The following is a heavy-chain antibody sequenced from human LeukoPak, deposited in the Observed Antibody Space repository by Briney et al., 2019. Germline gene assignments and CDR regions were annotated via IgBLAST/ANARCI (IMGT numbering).Heavy chain of an antibody. V-gene: IGHV4-34*01. J-gene: IGHJ4*02. Sequence: SETLSLTCGVHGGSFSGYSCNWIRQPPGKGLEWIGEINHRGSTTYNPSLKSRVTISEDTSKKQFSLKLTSVTAADTAVYYCARGLHTYFYDSSGYRDYFDNWGQGTLVTVSS. CDR1: GGSFSGYS. D-gene: IGHD3-22*01. CDR2: INHRGST. CDR3: ARGLHTYFYDSSGYRDYFDN.